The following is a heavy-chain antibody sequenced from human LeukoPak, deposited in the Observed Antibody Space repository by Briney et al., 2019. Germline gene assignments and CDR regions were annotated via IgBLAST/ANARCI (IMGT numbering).Heavy chain of an antibody. CDR2: ISSSSSYT. V-gene: IGHV3-11*03. Sequence: PGRSLRLSCAASGFTFSDYYMSWIRQAPGKGLEWVSYISSSSSYTNYADSVKGRFTISRDNAKNSLYLQMNSLRAEDTAVYYCARMTTVPLGDAFDIWGQGTMVTVSS. CDR3: ARMTTVPLGDAFDI. D-gene: IGHD4-17*01. J-gene: IGHJ3*02. CDR1: GFTFSDYY.